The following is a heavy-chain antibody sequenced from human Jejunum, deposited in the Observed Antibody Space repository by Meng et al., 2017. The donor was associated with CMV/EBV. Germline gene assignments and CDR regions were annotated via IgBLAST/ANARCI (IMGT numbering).Heavy chain of an antibody. CDR2: ISTYNGKT. Sequence: QVQLGQSGAEVKKSGASVKVSCKASGYTFFSYDITWVRQAPGQGLEWMGWISTYNGKTNFAQKLLGRVTMTTDTSTNTAYMELRSLRSDDTAIYYCARGIVGTTIDLWGRGTLVTVSS. D-gene: IGHD1-26*01. CDR3: ARGIVGTTIDL. CDR1: GYTFFSYD. J-gene: IGHJ5*02. V-gene: IGHV1-18*01.